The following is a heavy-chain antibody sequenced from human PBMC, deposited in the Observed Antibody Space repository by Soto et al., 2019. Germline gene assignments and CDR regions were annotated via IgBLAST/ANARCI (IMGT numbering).Heavy chain of an antibody. CDR2: IYWDDDK. CDR1: WFSLSTSGVG. J-gene: IGHJ4*02. CDR3: AHGRDYGEYPYFDY. Sequence: TXTRTLNCTFSWFSLSTSGVGVGWIRQPPGKALEWLALIYWDDDKRYSPSMKSRLTITKDTSKNQVVLTMTNMDPVDTDTYYCAHGRDYGEYPYFDYWGQGTLVTVYS. V-gene: IGHV2-5*02. D-gene: IGHD4-17*01.